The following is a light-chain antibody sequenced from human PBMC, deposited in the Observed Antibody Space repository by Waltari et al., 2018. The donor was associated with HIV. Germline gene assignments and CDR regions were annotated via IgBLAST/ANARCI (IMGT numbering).Light chain of an antibody. CDR3: LLCFGGSWV. J-gene: IGLJ3*02. Sequence: QTVVTQEPSLTVSPGGTVTLTCASSTGAVTSGYSPNWFQQKPGQAPRALIYGTNNKHSWTPDRFSGSILGGRAALTLSGVQPEDEATYNCLLCFGGSWVFGGGTELTVL. CDR1: TGAVTSGYS. CDR2: GTN. V-gene: IGLV7-43*01.